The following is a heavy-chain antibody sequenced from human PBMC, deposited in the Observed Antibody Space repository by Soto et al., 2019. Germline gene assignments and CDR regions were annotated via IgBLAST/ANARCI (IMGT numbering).Heavy chain of an antibody. CDR1: GFTFSSYS. CDR2: ISSSSSYI. Sequence: EVQLVESGGGLVKPGGSLRLSCAASGFTFSSYSMNWVRQAPGKGLEWVSSISSSSSYIYYADSVKGRFTISRDNAKNSLYLQMNTLRAEDTAVYYCARDEAFTDGGVIAYYYGMDFWGQGTTVTVSS. J-gene: IGHJ6*02. D-gene: IGHD3-16*02. CDR3: ARDEAFTDGGVIAYYYGMDF. V-gene: IGHV3-21*01.